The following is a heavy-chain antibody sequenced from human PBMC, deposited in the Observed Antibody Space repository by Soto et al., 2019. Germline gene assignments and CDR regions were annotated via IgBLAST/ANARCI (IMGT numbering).Heavy chain of an antibody. J-gene: IGHJ5*02. D-gene: IGHD3-10*01. Sequence: QVQLQESGPGLVKPSGTLSLTCAVSGGSLSSTHWWSWVRQPPRKGLEWIGEIYHTGTTNYNPYLQSRVTISVDKSNNQFSLNLSSVTAADTAVYYCARDPYYYDSGDKGGFDPWGQGTLVTVSS. CDR3: ARDPYYYDSGDKGGFDP. CDR1: GGSLSSTHW. V-gene: IGHV4-4*02. CDR2: IYHTGTT.